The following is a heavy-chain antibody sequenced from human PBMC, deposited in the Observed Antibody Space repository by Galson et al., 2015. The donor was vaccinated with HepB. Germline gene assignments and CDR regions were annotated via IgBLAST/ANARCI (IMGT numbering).Heavy chain of an antibody. CDR1: GFSFSRYA. CDR2: ISDSGGST. J-gene: IGHJ6*01. Sequence: SLRLSCAASGFSFSRYAMSWVRQAPGKGLEWVSVISDSGGSTDYANSVKGRFTISRDNSKNTLYLQMNSLRAEDTAVYYCAKRSGYGDYVKYYYGMDVWGQGTTVTVSS. CDR3: AKRSGYGDYVKYYYGMDV. D-gene: IGHD4-17*01. V-gene: IGHV3-23*01.